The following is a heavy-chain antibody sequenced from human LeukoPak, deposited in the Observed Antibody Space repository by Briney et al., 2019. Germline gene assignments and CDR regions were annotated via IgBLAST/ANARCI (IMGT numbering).Heavy chain of an antibody. V-gene: IGHV1-8*01. CDR1: GYTFTSYD. J-gene: IGHJ6*03. CDR3: ARARGYSGYVAYYMDV. Sequence: ASVKVSCKASGYTFTSYDINWVRQATGQGLEWMGWMNPNSGNTDYAQKFQGRVTMTRNTSISTAYMELSSLRSEDTAVYYCARARGYSGYVAYYMDVWGKGTTVTVSS. D-gene: IGHD5-12*01. CDR2: MNPNSGNT.